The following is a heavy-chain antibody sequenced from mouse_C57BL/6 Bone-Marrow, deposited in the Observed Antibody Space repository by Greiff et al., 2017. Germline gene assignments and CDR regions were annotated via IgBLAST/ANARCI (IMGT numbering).Heavy chain of an antibody. CDR1: GFNIKDDY. CDR3: TTGLMGSSTRYFDV. J-gene: IGHJ1*02. CDR2: IDPENGDT. V-gene: IGHV14-4*01. Sequence: EVKVEESGAELVRPGASVKLSCTASGFNIKDDYMHWVKQRPEQGLEWIGWIDPENGDTEYASKFQGKATITAETSSNTAYLQLSSLTSEDTAVYYCTTGLMGSSTRYFDVWGTGTTVTVSS. D-gene: IGHD1-1*01.